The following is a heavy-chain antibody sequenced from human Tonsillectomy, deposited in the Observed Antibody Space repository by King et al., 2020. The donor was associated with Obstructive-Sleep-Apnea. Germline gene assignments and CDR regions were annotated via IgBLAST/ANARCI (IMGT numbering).Heavy chain of an antibody. V-gene: IGHV1-69*04. CDR2: SIPILGLA. J-gene: IGHJ4*02. Sequence: QLVQSGAEVKKPGSSVKVSCKASGGTFSSYAISWGRQAPGQGLEWMGRSIPILGLANYAQKFQGRVTITADKSTRTAYMVLSSLTSEDTAVNYCARGLVAGFFDYWGQGTLVTVSS. D-gene: IGHD6-19*01. CDR1: GGTFSSYA. CDR3: ARGLVAGFFDY.